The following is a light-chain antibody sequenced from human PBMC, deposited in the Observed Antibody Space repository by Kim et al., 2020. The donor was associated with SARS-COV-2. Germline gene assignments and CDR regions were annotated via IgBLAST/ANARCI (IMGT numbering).Light chain of an antibody. CDR2: GAF. CDR1: PSVSGND. Sequence: SLAAVESATPSCRASPSVSGNDLAWYQQRPGQAPTLLIYGAFTRASGVPDRFSGSGSGKDFTLTISRLEPDDFAVYYCQQYGNSYSFGPGTKLEI. CDR3: QQYGNSYS. V-gene: IGKV3-20*01. J-gene: IGKJ2*03.